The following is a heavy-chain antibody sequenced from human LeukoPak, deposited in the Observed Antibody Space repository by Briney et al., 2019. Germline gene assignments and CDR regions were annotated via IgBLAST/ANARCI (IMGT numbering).Heavy chain of an antibody. Sequence: SETLSLTCTVSGGSISSSSYYWGWIRQPPGKGLEWIGSIYYSGSTYYNPSLKSRVTISVDTSKNQFSLKLSSVTAADTAVYYCARHGLLFYDFWSGYTNPYYSDYWGQGTLVTVSS. V-gene: IGHV4-39*01. CDR3: ARHGLLFYDFWSGYTNPYYSDY. CDR2: IYYSGST. J-gene: IGHJ4*02. CDR1: GGSISSSSYY. D-gene: IGHD3-3*01.